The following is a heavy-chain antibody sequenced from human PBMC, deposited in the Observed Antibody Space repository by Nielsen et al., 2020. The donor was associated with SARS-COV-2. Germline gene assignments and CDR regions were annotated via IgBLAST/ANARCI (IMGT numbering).Heavy chain of an antibody. CDR2: ISYEGSKQ. CDR3: AKDRATFMIYFRRGGPDY. J-gene: IGHJ4*02. V-gene: IGHV3-30*18. D-gene: IGHD3/OR15-3a*01. CDR1: GFSFNNYG. Sequence: GESLKISCAASGFSFNNYGMHWVRQAPGKGLEWVAYISYEGSKQFYADSVKGRFTVSRASSKTTLYLQMNSLRPEDTAIYYCAKDRATFMIYFRRGGPDYWGQGTLVTVSS.